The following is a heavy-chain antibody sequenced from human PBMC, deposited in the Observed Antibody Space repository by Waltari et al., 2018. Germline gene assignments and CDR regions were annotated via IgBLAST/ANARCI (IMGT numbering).Heavy chain of an antibody. D-gene: IGHD3-16*02. CDR3: ARDLGVWGSYRYTSDY. CDR1: GYTFTGYY. CDR2: INPNSGGT. J-gene: IGHJ4*02. V-gene: IGHV1-2*06. Sequence: QVQLVQSGAEVKKPGASVKVSCKASGYTFTGYYMHWVRQAPGQGLEWMGRINPNSGGTNYAQKLQGRVTMTRDTSISTAYMELSRLRSDDTAVYYCARDLGVWGSYRYTSDYWGQGTLVTVSS.